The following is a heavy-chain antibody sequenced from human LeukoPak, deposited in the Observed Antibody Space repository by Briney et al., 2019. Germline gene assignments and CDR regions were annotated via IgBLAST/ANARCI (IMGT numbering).Heavy chain of an antibody. CDR2: INHSGST. Sequence: SETLSLTCAVYGGSFSGYYWSWIRQPPGKGLEWIGEINHSGSTNYNPSLKSRVTISVDTSKNQFSLKLSSVTAADTAVYYCAIDPYSYGLPQLYYGMDVWGQGTTVTVSS. CDR3: AIDPYSYGLPQLYYGMDV. V-gene: IGHV4-34*01. D-gene: IGHD5-18*01. CDR1: GGSFSGYY. J-gene: IGHJ6*02.